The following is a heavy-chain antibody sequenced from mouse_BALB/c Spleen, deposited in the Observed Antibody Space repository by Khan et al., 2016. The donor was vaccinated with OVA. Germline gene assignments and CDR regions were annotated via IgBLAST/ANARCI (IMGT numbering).Heavy chain of an antibody. CDR1: GYSITSNYA. Sequence: EVQLQESGPGLVKPSQSLSLTCTVTGYSITSNYAWNWIRQFPGNKLEWMGYISYSGSTNYNPSLKSRLSITRDTSKNQFFLLLHSVITEDAATYYCARGNYYGYALDYWGQGTSVTVSS. CDR3: ARGNYYGYALDY. J-gene: IGHJ4*01. V-gene: IGHV3-2*02. CDR2: ISYSGST. D-gene: IGHD1-1*01.